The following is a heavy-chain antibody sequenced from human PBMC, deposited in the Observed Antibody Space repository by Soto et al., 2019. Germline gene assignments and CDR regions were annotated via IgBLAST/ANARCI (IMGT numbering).Heavy chain of an antibody. J-gene: IGHJ4*02. CDR2: VFHTGNT. D-gene: IGHD7-27*01. Sequence: SETLSLTCTVPGDSMTRSVWRTWVRQPPGKGLEWIGEVFHTGNTNYNPSLKSRVTMSVDKSTNEFSLKVTSVTAADTAIYYCARKAWVRFDYWGQGXLVTV. V-gene: IGHV4-4*02. CDR3: ARKAWVRFDY. CDR1: GDSMTRSVW.